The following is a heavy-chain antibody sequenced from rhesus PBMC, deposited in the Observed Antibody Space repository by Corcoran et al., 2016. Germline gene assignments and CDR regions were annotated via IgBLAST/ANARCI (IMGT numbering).Heavy chain of an antibody. J-gene: IGHJ5-1*01. Sequence: EVHLAESGGGLVQPGGSLGLSCVASGFSFVNFWMYWVRKAPGKGLEWVSRITNDGGGTNDADSVKGRFTVSRENSKKSLYLQMNRLRAEDTAIYYCTRGFGGVWGQGVLVTVSS. CDR3: TRGFGGV. CDR2: ITNDGGGT. V-gene: IGHV3-119*01. CDR1: GFSFVNFW. D-gene: IGHD3-3*01.